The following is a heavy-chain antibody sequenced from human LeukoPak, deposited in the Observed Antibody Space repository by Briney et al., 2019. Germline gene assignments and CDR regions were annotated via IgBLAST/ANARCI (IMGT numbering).Heavy chain of an antibody. J-gene: IGHJ5*02. CDR1: GFTFSSCA. D-gene: IGHD3-3*01. CDR2: ISGSGGST. V-gene: IGHV3-23*01. Sequence: GGSLRLSCAASGFTFSSCAMSWVRQAPGKGLEWVSAISGSGGSTYYADSVKGRFTISRDNSKNTLYLQMNSLRAEDTAVYYRAKRVYYDFWSGPNWFDPWGQGTLVTVSS. CDR3: AKRVYYDFWSGPNWFDP.